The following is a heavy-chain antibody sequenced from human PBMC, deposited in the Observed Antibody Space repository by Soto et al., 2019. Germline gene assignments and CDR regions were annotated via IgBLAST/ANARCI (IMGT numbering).Heavy chain of an antibody. CDR3: ARDRSRESFGGNYYYDMDV. V-gene: IGHV1-69*12. J-gene: IGHJ6*02. Sequence: QVQLVQSGAEVKKPGSSVKVSCKASGGTFSTYAISWVRQAPGQGREGMGGIIPIFGTADYAQKFQGSVTITGDESPSTDYRELSSLRSEDTAVYYCARDRSRESFGGNYYYDMDVWGQGTTVTVSS. D-gene: IGHD2-15*01. CDR1: GGTFSTYA. CDR2: IIPIFGTA.